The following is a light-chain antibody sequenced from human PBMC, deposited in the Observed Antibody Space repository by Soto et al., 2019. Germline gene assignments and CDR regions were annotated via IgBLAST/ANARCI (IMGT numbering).Light chain of an antibody. V-gene: IGKV2-28*01. CDR1: QSLLHSNGYNY. Sequence: EIVMTQSTLSLPVTPGEPASISCRSSQSLLHSNGYNYLDWYLQKPGQSPQLLIYLGSNRASGVPDRFSGSGSGTDFTLKISRVEAEDVGVYYCMQAVQTPPTFGGGTKVDIK. J-gene: IGKJ4*01. CDR3: MQAVQTPPT. CDR2: LGS.